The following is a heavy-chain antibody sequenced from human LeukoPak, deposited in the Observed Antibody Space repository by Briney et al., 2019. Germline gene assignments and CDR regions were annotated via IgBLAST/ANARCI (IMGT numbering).Heavy chain of an antibody. CDR3: AKAQHHYDILTGYPNYYYYYGMDV. CDR2: ISGSGGST. J-gene: IGHJ6*02. V-gene: IGHV3-23*01. D-gene: IGHD3-9*01. Sequence: GGSLRLSCAASGFTFSSYAMSWVRQAPGKGLEWVSAISGSGGSTYSADSVKGRFTISRDNSKNTLYLQMNSLRAEDTAVYYCAKAQHHYDILTGYPNYYYYYGMDVWGQGTTVTVSS. CDR1: GFTFSSYA.